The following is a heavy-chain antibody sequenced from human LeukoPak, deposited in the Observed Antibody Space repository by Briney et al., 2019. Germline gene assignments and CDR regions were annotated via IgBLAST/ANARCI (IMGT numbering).Heavy chain of an antibody. CDR2: FDPEDGET. D-gene: IGHD3-10*01. CDR1: GYTLTELS. J-gene: IGHJ5*02. V-gene: IGHV1-24*01. Sequence: ASVKVSCKVSGYTLTELSMHWVRRAPGKGLEWMGGFDPEDGETIYAQKFQGRVTMTEDTSTDTAYMELSSLRSEDTAVYYCATSNPYGSGTFDPWGQGTLVTVSS. CDR3: ATSNPYGSGTFDP.